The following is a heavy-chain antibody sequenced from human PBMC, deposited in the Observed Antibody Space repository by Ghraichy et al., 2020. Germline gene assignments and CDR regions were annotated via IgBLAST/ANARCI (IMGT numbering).Heavy chain of an antibody. CDR3: ARHRGGSGSYAAWSVWHEVGRYYYGMDV. D-gene: IGHD3-10*01. V-gene: IGHV4-39*01. Sequence: ETLTLTCTVSGGSISSSSYYWGWIRQPPGKGLEWIGSIYYSGSTYYNPSLKSRVTISVDTSKNQFSLKLSSVTAADTAVYYCARHRGGSGSYAAWSVWHEVGRYYYGMDVWGQGTTVTVSS. J-gene: IGHJ6*02. CDR1: GGSISSSSYY. CDR2: IYYSGST.